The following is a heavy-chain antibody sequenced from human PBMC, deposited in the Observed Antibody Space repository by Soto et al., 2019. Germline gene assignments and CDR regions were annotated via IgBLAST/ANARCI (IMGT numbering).Heavy chain of an antibody. D-gene: IGHD6-13*01. CDR3: ARFHRIAAAGKGPPYYYGMDV. CDR1: GGSFSGYY. CDR2: INHSGST. V-gene: IGHV4-34*01. Sequence: SETLSLTCAVYGGSFSGYYWSWIRQPPGKGLEWIGEINHSGSTNYNPSLKSRVTISVDTSKNQFSLKLSSVTAADTAVYYCARFHRIAAAGKGPPYYYGMDVWGQGTTVTVSS. J-gene: IGHJ6*02.